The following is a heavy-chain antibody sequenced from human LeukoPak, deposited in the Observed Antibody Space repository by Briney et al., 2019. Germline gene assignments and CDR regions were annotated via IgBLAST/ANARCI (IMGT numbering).Heavy chain of an antibody. CDR1: GGTFISYA. V-gene: IGHV1-69*13. J-gene: IGHJ4*02. CDR2: IIPIFGTA. CDR3: ASDPRYCGGDCYPDY. Sequence: SVKVSCKASGGTFISYAISWVRQAPGQGLEWMGGIIPIFGTANYAQKFQGRVTITADESTSTAYMELSSLRSEDTAVYYCASDPRYCGGDCYPDYWGQGTLVTVSS. D-gene: IGHD2-21*02.